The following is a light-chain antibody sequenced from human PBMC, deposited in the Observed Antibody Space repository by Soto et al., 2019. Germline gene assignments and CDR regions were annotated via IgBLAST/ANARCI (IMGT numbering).Light chain of an antibody. Sequence: TPLPGTLSLSPGERATLSCRASQSVSSSYLAWYQQKPSQAPRLLIYAASSRAAGIPDRFSGSGSGTDFTLTISRLEPEDFAFYYCQQYGSSPRTFGQGTEVDI. CDR3: QQYGSSPRT. J-gene: IGKJ1*01. CDR2: AAS. CDR1: QSVSSSY. V-gene: IGKV3-20*01.